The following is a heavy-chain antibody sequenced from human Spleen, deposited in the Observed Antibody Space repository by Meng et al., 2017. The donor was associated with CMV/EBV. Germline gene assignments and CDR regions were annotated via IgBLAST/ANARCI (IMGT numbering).Heavy chain of an antibody. V-gene: IGHV4-30-4*08. D-gene: IGHD1-26*01. J-gene: IGHJ5*02. Sequence: VSGGSSSIGDYYWSWIRQPPGKGLEWIGYIYYSGSTYYNPSLKSRVTISVDTSKNQFSLKLSSVTAADTAVYYCARVGELGIGNEAPWGQGTLVTVSS. CDR3: ARVGELGIGNEAP. CDR2: IYYSGST. CDR1: GGSSSIGDYY.